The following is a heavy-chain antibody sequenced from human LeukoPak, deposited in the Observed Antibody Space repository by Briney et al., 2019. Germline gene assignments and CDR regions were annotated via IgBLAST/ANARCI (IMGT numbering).Heavy chain of an antibody. V-gene: IGHV3-30*02. D-gene: IGHD2-2*01. CDR3: AKAGYCGTTGCPDYYYMDV. CDR1: GFTFSTYG. Sequence: GGSLRLSCAASGFTFSTYGMHWVRQAPGKGLEWVAFIRYDGSKKFYSDSVKGRFTISRDNSKNTLNLQMNNLRTEDSAMYYCAKAGYCGTTGCPDYYYMDVWGKGTTVTVSS. CDR2: IRYDGSKK. J-gene: IGHJ6*03.